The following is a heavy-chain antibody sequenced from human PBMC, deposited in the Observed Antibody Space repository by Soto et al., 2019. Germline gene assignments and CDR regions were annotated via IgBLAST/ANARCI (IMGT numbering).Heavy chain of an antibody. Sequence: QVQLQESGPGLVKPSQTLSLTCTVSGGSISSGDYYWSWIRQPPGKVLEWIGYIYYSGSTYYNPSLQRRFIISVDTSKNQFSLQLSSVPAADTAVYYCARDPLGYSSGWFDPCGQGTLVTVSS. CDR1: GGSISSGDYY. D-gene: IGHD6-19*01. V-gene: IGHV4-30-4*01. CDR3: ARDPLGYSSGWFDP. J-gene: IGHJ5*02. CDR2: IYYSGST.